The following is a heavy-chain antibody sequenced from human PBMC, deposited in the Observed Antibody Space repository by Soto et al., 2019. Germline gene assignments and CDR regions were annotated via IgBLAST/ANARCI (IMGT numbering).Heavy chain of an antibody. CDR1: GGSINSDSYY. CDR3: AKSHCSTTNCLSYENPNTFDI. CDR2: VYYSGST. Sequence: QLQLQESGPGQVKPSETLSLTCTVSGGSINSDSYYWGWIRQPPGMGLEWIGSVYYSGSTYYSPSLNSRVTVSVDTSKNQICLKLRFVTAADTAVYYCAKSHCSTTNCLSYENPNTFDIWGRGTKVTVSS. D-gene: IGHD2-2*01. V-gene: IGHV4-39*01. J-gene: IGHJ3*02.